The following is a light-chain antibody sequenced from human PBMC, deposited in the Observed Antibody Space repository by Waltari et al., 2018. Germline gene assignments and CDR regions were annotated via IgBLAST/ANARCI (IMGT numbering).Light chain of an antibody. CDR2: GAS. CDR3: QQYNIWPPGFTWT. V-gene: IGKV3-15*01. Sequence: EIVMTQSPATLSVSPGERATLSCRASQSVSSNLAWYQQKPGQAPRLLIYGASTRATGIPARFSGSGSGTEFTLTISSLQSEDFAVYYCQQYNIWPPGFTWTFGQGTKVEIK. J-gene: IGKJ1*01. CDR1: QSVSSN.